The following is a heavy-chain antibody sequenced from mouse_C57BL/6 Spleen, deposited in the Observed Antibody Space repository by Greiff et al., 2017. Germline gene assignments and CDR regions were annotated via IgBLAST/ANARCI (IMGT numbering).Heavy chain of an antibody. J-gene: IGHJ2*01. CDR3: ARDLTTVVALDY. Sequence: VQLQQSGAELVKPGASVKISCKASGYAFSSYWMNWVKQRPGKGLEWIGQIYPGDGDTKYNGKFKGKATLTADKSSSTAYMQLSSLTSEDSAVYFCARDLTTVVALDYWGQGTTLTVSS. D-gene: IGHD1-1*01. CDR2: IYPGDGDT. V-gene: IGHV1-80*01. CDR1: GYAFSSYW.